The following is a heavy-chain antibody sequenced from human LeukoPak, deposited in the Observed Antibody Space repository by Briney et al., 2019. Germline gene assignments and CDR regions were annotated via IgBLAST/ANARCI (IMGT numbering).Heavy chain of an antibody. CDR1: GGSISTYY. CDR3: ARGRQQLVLMKVKKEYYFDY. Sequence: SETLSLTCTVSGGSISTYYWSWIRQPAGKGLEWIGHIYTNGSPSLKSRVTISVDTSKNQFSLKLSSVTAADTAVYYCARGRQQLVLMKVKKEYYFDYWGQGTLVTVSS. V-gene: IGHV4-4*07. CDR2: IYTNGS. D-gene: IGHD6-13*01. J-gene: IGHJ4*02.